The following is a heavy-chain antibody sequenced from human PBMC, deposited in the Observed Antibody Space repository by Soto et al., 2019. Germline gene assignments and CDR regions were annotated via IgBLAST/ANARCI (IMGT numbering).Heavy chain of an antibody. V-gene: IGHV3-30-3*01. J-gene: IGHJ4*02. D-gene: IGHD6-19*01. CDR1: GFTVSSYA. CDR2: ISYDGSNK. CDR3: ARDREGGWRVISHYFDS. Sequence: QVQLVESGGGVVQPGRSLRLSCAASGFTVSSYAMHWVRQAPGKGLAWVAVISYDGSNKYYADSVKGRFPISRDNSKNTRYLQMNSLRAEDTAVYYCARDREGGWRVISHYFDSWGQGTLVTVSS.